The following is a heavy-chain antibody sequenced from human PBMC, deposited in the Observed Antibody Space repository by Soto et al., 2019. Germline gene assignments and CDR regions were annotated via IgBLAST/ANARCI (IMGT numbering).Heavy chain of an antibody. Sequence: SETLSLTCTVSGGSISSYYWSWIRQPPGKGLEWIGYIYYSGSTNYNPSLKSRVTISVDTSKNQFSLKLSSVTAADTAVYYCARANVGPPGGGSWTMPFDVWGHGTQVTVS. D-gene: IGHD2-15*01. CDR1: GGSISSYY. CDR2: IYYSGST. V-gene: IGHV4-59*01. J-gene: IGHJ4*01. CDR3: ARANVGPPGGGSWTMPFDV.